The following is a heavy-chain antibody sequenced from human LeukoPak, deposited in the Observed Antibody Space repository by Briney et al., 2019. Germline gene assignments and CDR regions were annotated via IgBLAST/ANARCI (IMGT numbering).Heavy chain of an antibody. V-gene: IGHV3-21*01. CDR2: LSSTGDI. CDR3: ARDYNWGLDY. Sequence: GGSLRLSCVASGFTFRSYSMNWVRQAPGKGLEWVSYLSSTGDIYYADSVKGRFTISRDNAQNSLYLQMNSLRVEDTAVYYCARDYNWGLDYWGQGTLVTVSS. J-gene: IGHJ4*02. D-gene: IGHD3-16*01. CDR1: GFTFRSYS.